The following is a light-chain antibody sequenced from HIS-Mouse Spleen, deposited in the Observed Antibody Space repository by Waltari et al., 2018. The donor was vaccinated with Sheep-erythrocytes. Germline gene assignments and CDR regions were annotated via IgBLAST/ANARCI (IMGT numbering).Light chain of an antibody. J-gene: IGLJ1*01. V-gene: IGLV2-11*02. CDR1: SSACCGYNY. CDR3: CSYAGSYNHV. CDR2: DVS. Sequence: QSALTQPRSVSGSPGQSVTLSCPGTSSACCGYNYVSWYQQHPGKAPKLMIYDVSKRPSGVPDRFSGSKSGNTASLTISGLQAEDEADYYCCSYAGSYNHVFATGTKVTVL.